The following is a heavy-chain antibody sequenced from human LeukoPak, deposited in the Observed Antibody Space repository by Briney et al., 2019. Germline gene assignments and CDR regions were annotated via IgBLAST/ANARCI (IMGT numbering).Heavy chain of an antibody. CDR2: IKQDGSEK. V-gene: IGHV3-7*01. J-gene: IGHJ4*02. Sequence: PGGSLRLSCTASGFTFSSYWMSWVRQAPGKGLEWVANIKQDGSEKYYVDSVKGRFTIPRDNAKNSLYLQMNSLRAEDTAVYYCARDTGYSYGSNYFDYWGQGTLVTVSS. CDR3: ARDTGYSYGSNYFDY. CDR1: GFTFSSYW. D-gene: IGHD5-18*01.